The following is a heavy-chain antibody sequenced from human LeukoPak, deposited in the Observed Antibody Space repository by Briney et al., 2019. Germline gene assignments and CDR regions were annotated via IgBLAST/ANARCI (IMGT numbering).Heavy chain of an antibody. CDR3: AKESGSAGACDF. Sequence: GGSLRLSCAASGFTFDDYAMHWVRQAPGKGLEWVSGISWNSGSIGYADSVKGRFTISRDNAKNSLYLQMNSLRAEDTAMYYCAKESGSAGACDFWGQGTLVTVSS. J-gene: IGHJ4*02. V-gene: IGHV3-9*01. CDR1: GFTFDDYA. D-gene: IGHD2-21*02. CDR2: ISWNSGSI.